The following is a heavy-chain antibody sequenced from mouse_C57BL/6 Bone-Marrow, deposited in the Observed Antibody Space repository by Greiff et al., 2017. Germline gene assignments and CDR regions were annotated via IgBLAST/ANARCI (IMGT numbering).Heavy chain of an antibody. D-gene: IGHD1-1*01. CDR2: IHPNSGST. J-gene: IGHJ3*01. V-gene: IGHV1-64*01. Sequence: VQLVESGAELVKPGASVKLSCKASGYTFTSYWMHWVKQRPGQGLEWIGMIHPNSGSTNYNEKFKSKATLTVDKSSSTAYMQLSSLTSEDSAVYYCAPYYYASRGFAYWGQGTLVTVSA. CDR1: GYTFTSYW. CDR3: APYYYASRGFAY.